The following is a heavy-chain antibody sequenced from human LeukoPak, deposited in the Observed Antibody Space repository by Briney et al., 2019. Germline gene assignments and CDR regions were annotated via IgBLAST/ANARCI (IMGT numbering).Heavy chain of an antibody. CDR1: GYTITGYY. Sequence: GASVKVSCKASGYTITGYYLHWVRQAPGQGLEWMGWINPNSGGTDYAQKFQGRVTMTRDTSTSTVYMELSSLSSEDTAVYYCARDPSGSSSHFDYWGQGTLVTVSS. CDR3: ARDPSGSSSHFDY. D-gene: IGHD1-26*01. V-gene: IGHV1-2*02. J-gene: IGHJ4*02. CDR2: INPNSGGT.